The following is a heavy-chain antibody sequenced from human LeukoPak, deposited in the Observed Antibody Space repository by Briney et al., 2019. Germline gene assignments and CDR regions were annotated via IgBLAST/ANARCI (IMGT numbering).Heavy chain of an antibody. J-gene: IGHJ4*02. D-gene: IGHD3-3*01. CDR2: IYSGGST. CDR3: AKVGLRFLEWLPYSDY. CDR1: GFTVSSNY. V-gene: IGHV3-53*01. Sequence: QSGGSLRLSCAASGFTVSSNYMSWVRQAPGKGLEWVSVIYSGGSTYYADSVKGRFTISRDNSKNTLYLQMNSLRAEDTAVYYCAKVGLRFLEWLPYSDYWGQGTLVTVSS.